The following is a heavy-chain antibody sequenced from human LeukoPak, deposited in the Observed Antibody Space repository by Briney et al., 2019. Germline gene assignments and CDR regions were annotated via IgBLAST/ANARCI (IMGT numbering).Heavy chain of an antibody. CDR2: FDLEDGET. CDR1: GYTLTELS. CDR3: ATSLRFLEWSLDY. Sequence: ASVKVSCKVSGYTLTELSMHWVRQAPGKGLEWMGGFDLEDGETIYAQKFQGRVTMTEDTSTDTAYMELSSLRSEDTAVYYCATSLRFLEWSLDYWGQGTLVTVSS. J-gene: IGHJ4*02. V-gene: IGHV1-24*01. D-gene: IGHD3-3*01.